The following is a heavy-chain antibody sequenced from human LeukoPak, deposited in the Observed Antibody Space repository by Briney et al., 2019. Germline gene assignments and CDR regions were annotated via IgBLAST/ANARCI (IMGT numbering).Heavy chain of an antibody. J-gene: IGHJ6*02. V-gene: IGHV3-23*01. CDR2: ISGSGGST. CDR3: ATSTVTTPSYYYYGMDV. Sequence: PGGSLRLSCAASGFTFSSYAMSWVRQDPGKGLEWVSAISGSGGSTYYADSVKGRFTISRDNSKNTLYLQMNSLRAEDTAVYYCATSTVTTPSYYYYGMDVWGQGTTVTVSS. D-gene: IGHD4-17*01. CDR1: GFTFSSYA.